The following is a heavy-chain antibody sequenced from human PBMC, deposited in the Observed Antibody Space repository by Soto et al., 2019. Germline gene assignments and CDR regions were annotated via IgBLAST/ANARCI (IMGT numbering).Heavy chain of an antibody. D-gene: IGHD2-15*01. CDR1: GFTFSSYA. CDR3: AKAHHCGGGSCYSFGY. CDR2: ISYDGSNK. V-gene: IGHV3-30*18. Sequence: GGSLRLSCAASGFTFSSYAMSWVRQAPGKGLEWVAVISYDGSNKYYADSVKGRFTISRDNSKNTLYLQMNSLRAEDTALYYCAKAHHCGGGSCYSFGYWGQGTLVTVSS. J-gene: IGHJ4*02.